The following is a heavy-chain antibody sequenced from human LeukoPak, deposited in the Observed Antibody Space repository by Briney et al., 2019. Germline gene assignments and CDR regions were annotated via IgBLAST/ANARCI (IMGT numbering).Heavy chain of an antibody. CDR2: IYNHGRT. CDR1: GXSITD. Sequence: SETLSLTCTVSGXSITDWTWIRQPPGKGLEWIGVIYNHGRTEYNPSLQSRVTMSLDTSKNQISLNLRSVTAADTAVYFCARGLAGATSGAVYFDLWGRGTLVAVSS. J-gene: IGHJ2*01. V-gene: IGHV4-4*07. CDR3: ARGLAGATSGAVYFDL. D-gene: IGHD1-26*01.